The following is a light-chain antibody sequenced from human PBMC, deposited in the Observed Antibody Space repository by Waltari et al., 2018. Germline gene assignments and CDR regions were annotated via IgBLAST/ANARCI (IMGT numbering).Light chain of an antibody. Sequence: QAVVTQAPSLTVSPGGTVTLTCGSSTATVPGGLYPYWFQQKPGQAPRTQIYDTSMKHSWTPARFSGSLLGGKAALTLSGAQPEDEADYYCLLSYSGTYVFGTGTKVTVL. J-gene: IGLJ1*01. CDR3: LLSYSGTYV. CDR1: TATVPGGLY. CDR2: DTS. V-gene: IGLV7-46*01.